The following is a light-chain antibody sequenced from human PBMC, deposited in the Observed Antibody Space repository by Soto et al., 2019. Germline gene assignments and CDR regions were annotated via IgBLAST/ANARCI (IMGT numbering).Light chain of an antibody. V-gene: IGKV1-33*01. Sequence: DIQMTQSPSSLSASVGDRVTITRQASQDISNYLNWYQQKPGKAPKLLIYDASTLATGVPSRFTGSGSGTDFTFTISRLQPEDVGTFYCQQYDSIPITFGQGTRLEIK. CDR1: QDISNY. CDR2: DAS. CDR3: QQYDSIPIT. J-gene: IGKJ5*01.